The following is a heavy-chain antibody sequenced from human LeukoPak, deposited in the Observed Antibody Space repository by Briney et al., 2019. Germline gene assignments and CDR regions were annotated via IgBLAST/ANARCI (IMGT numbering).Heavy chain of an antibody. J-gene: IGHJ4*02. CDR1: GFTFISYA. CDR3: AKGDYYDSSGYSHFDY. V-gene: IGHV3-23*01. D-gene: IGHD3-22*01. CDR2: ISGSGGST. Sequence: GGSLRLSCAASGFTFISYAMSWVRQAPGKGLEWVSAISGSGGSTYYADSVKGRFTISRDNSKNTLYLQMNSLRAEDTAVYYCAKGDYYDSSGYSHFDYWGQGTLVTVSS.